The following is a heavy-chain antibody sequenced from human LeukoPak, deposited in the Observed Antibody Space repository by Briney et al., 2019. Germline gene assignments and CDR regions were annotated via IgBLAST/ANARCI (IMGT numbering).Heavy chain of an antibody. Sequence: WETLSLTCTVSGGSISSYYWSWIRQPAGKGLEWIGYIYYSGSTNYNPSLKSRVTISVDTSKNQFSLKLSSVTAADTAVYYCARVLTGAPDAFDIWGQGTMVTVSS. CDR3: ARVLTGAPDAFDI. CDR1: GGSISSYY. CDR2: IYYSGST. J-gene: IGHJ3*02. D-gene: IGHD7-27*01. V-gene: IGHV4-59*01.